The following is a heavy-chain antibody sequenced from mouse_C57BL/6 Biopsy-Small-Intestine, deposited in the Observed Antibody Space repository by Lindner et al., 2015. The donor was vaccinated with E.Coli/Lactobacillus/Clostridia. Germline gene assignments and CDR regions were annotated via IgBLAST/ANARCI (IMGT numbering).Heavy chain of an antibody. D-gene: IGHD1-1*01. J-gene: IGHJ2*01. CDR3: AREFITTVGYYFDY. CDR1: GFNIKDYY. Sequence: VQLQESGAELVKPGASVKLSCTASGFNIKDYYTHWVKQRTEQGLEWIGRIDPEDGESKYAPKFQGKATITADTSSNTAYLQLSSLTSEDTAVYYCAREFITTVGYYFDYWGQGTTLTVSS. V-gene: IGHV14-2*01. CDR2: IDPEDGES.